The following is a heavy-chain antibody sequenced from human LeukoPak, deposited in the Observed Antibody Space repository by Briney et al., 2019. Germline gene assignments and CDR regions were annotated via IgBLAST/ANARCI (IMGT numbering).Heavy chain of an antibody. CDR2: IYYSGST. V-gene: IGHV4-59*01. CDR3: ARVSGYSYGTFDY. J-gene: IGHJ4*02. Sequence: SETLSLTCTVSGGSISSYYWSWIRQPPGKGLEWIGYIYYSGSTNYNPSLKSRVTISVDTSKNQFSLKLRSVTAADTAVYYCARVSGYSYGTFDYWGQGTLVTVSS. D-gene: IGHD5-18*01. CDR1: GGSISSYY.